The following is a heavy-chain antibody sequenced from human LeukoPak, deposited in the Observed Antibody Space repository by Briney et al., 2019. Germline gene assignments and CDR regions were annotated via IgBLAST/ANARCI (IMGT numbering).Heavy chain of an antibody. CDR1: GFTFSSYA. Sequence: GGSLRLSCAASGFTFSSYAMSWVRQAPGKGLEWVSAISGSGGSTYYADSVKGRFTISRDNSKNTLYLQMNSLRAEDTAVYYCASAHSPFTFYFDYWGQGTLVTVSS. V-gene: IGHV3-23*01. D-gene: IGHD2/OR15-2a*01. CDR2: ISGSGGST. CDR3: ASAHSPFTFYFDY. J-gene: IGHJ4*02.